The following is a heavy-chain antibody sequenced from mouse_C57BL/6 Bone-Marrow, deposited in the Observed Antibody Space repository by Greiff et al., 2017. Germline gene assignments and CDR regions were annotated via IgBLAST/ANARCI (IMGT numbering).Heavy chain of an antibody. Sequence: VQLQQSGAELVRPGASVKLSCTASGFNIKDYYMHWVKQRPEQGLEWIGRIDPEDGDTEYAPKFQGKATMTADTSSNTAYLQLSSLTSEDTAVYYSTIYYYGSSYWCAYWGQGTLVTVSA. J-gene: IGHJ3*01. CDR1: GFNIKDYY. CDR2: IDPEDGDT. V-gene: IGHV14-1*01. CDR3: TIYYYGSSYWCAY. D-gene: IGHD1-1*01.